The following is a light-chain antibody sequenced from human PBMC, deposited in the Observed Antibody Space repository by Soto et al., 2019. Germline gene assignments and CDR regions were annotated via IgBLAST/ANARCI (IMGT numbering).Light chain of an antibody. CDR1: SSNIGSKT. CDR3: SAWGASLNGYV. J-gene: IGLJ1*01. V-gene: IGLV1-44*01. Sequence: QSVLTQPPSAFGTPGQRVTISCSGSSSNIGSKTVNWYQQLPGTAPKLLIYSNYQRPSGVADRFSGSKSGTSASLAISGLQSEDEADYYCSAWGASLNGYVFGTGTKVTV. CDR2: SNY.